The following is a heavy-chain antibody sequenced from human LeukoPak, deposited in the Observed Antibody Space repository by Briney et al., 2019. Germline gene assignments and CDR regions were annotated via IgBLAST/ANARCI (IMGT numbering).Heavy chain of an antibody. CDR1: GFTFSSYG. V-gene: IGHV3-NL1*01. Sequence: PGGSLRLSCAASGFTFSSYGMHWVRQAPGKGLEWVSVIYSGGSTYYADSVKGRFTISRDNSKNTLYLQMNSLRAEDTAVYYCARDTHYYDSSGYYHQYYFDYWGQGTLVTVSS. D-gene: IGHD3-22*01. J-gene: IGHJ4*02. CDR2: IYSGGST. CDR3: ARDTHYYDSSGYYHQYYFDY.